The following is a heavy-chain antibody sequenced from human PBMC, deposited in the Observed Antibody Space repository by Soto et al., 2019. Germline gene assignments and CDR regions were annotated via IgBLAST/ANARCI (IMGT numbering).Heavy chain of an antibody. CDR3: ARDAAIGMNDY. CDR2: ISAYNGNT. Sequence: QVQLVQSGAEVKKTGASVKVSCKASGYTFTSYGISWARKAPGQGLEWMGWISAYNGNTKYAQKLQGRATMTTDTATSTAYMELRSLRSDDTAVYYCARDAAIGMNDYWGQGTLGTVSS. V-gene: IGHV1-18*01. D-gene: IGHD1-20*01. CDR1: GYTFTSYG. J-gene: IGHJ4*02.